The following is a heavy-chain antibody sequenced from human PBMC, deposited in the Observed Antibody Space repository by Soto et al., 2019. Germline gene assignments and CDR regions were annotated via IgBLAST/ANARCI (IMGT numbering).Heavy chain of an antibody. CDR2: INPKTGDT. CDR3: ARQLAYCGGDCYTEPIDY. J-gene: IGHJ4*02. D-gene: IGHD2-21*02. V-gene: IGHV1-2*02. Sequence: QAQLVQSGAEVKKPGASVKVSCKTSGYTFTAYYIHWVRQAPGQGLEWVGWINPKTGDTKYAQKFQGRVTMTGDTSITTAYMELGRLRSDDTAVYYCARQLAYCGGDCYTEPIDYWGQGTLVTFSS. CDR1: GYTFTAYY.